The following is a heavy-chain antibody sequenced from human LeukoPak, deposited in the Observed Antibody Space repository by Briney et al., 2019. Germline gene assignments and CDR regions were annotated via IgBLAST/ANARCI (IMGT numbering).Heavy chain of an antibody. Sequence: SETLSLTCTVSGGSISSGGYYWSWLRQHPGKGLEWIGYIYYSGSTCYNPSLKSRFTISLDTSKNQFSLKLSSVTAADTAVDYCARTRSGYFDYWGQGTLVTVSS. V-gene: IGHV4-31*03. CDR1: GGSISSGGYY. J-gene: IGHJ4*02. CDR3: ARTRSGYFDY. CDR2: IYYSGST. D-gene: IGHD2-15*01.